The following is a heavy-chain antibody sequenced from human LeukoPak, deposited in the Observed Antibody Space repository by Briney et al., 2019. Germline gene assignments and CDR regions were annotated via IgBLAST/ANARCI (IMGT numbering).Heavy chain of an antibody. CDR2: INAGNGNT. Sequence: GASVKVSCKASGYTFTSYAMHWVRQAPGQRLEWMGWINAGNGNTKYSQKFQGRVTMTRNTSISTAYMELSSLRSEDTAVYYCARVNGGYCSSTSCYKVNWFDPWGQGTLVTVSS. CDR3: ARVNGGYCSSTSCYKVNWFDP. D-gene: IGHD2-2*02. J-gene: IGHJ5*02. CDR1: GYTFTSYA. V-gene: IGHV1-3*01.